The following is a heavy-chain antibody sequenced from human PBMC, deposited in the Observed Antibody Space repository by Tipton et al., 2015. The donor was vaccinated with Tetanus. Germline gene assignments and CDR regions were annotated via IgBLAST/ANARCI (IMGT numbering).Heavy chain of an antibody. CDR2: LYSNGTT. Sequence: TLSLTCTVSGGSISSYYWSWIRQPPGKGLEWIGYLYSNGTTNYNPSLTSRVTMSVDTSTKQFSLKLNFVTAADTGVYYCARDGGDSGHWGQGTQVAVSS. D-gene: IGHD2-21*01. CDR1: GGSISSYY. CDR3: ARDGGDSGH. V-gene: IGHV4-59*01. J-gene: IGHJ4*02.